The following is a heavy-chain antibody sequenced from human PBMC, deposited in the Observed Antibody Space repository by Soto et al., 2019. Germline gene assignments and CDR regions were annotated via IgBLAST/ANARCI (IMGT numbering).Heavy chain of an antibody. CDR3: TLYDYIWASYTSLDY. CDR2: ISGSGEST. CDR1: VTSRFTYDTYS. D-gene: IGHD3-16*01. V-gene: IGHV3-23*01. J-gene: IGHJ4*02. Sequence: EVQLLESGGGLVQPGGSLRLSCAASVTSRFTYDTYSMGWVRQAPGKGLEWVSAISGSGESTYYADSVRGRFTGSRDNSKNTLSLQMNSLRAEDTALYYCTLYDYIWASYTSLDYWGQGTLVTVSS.